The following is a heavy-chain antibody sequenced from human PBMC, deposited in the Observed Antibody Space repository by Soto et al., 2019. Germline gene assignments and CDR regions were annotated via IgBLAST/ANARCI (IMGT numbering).Heavy chain of an antibody. D-gene: IGHD5-12*01. CDR3: AKELDGYNPWYFDY. V-gene: IGHV3-30*18. J-gene: IGHJ4*02. Sequence: PGGSLRLSCAASGITFRSCDMHWVRQAPGKGLEWVAVISYDGSNKYYADSVKGRFTISRDNSKNTLYLQMNSLRAEDTAVYYCAKELDGYNPWYFDYWGQGTLVTVSS. CDR1: GITFRSCD. CDR2: ISYDGSNK.